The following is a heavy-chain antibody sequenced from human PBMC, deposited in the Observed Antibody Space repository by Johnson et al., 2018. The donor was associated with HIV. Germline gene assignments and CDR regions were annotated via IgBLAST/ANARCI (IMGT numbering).Heavy chain of an antibody. V-gene: IGHV3-66*02. D-gene: IGHD5-24*01. CDR2: IYSGGST. CDR3: ARDGWGSRGWDDAFDI. Sequence: VQLVESGGGLVQPGGSLRLSCAASGFTVSSNYMSWVRQAPGKGLEWVSVIYSGGSTYYADPVKGRFTISRDNSKNTLYLQMNSLRAEDTAVYYCARDGWGSRGWDDAFDIWGQGTMVTVSS. J-gene: IGHJ3*02. CDR1: GFTVSSNY.